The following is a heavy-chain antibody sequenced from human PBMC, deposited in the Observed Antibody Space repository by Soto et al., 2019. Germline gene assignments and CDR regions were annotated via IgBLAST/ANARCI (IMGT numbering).Heavy chain of an antibody. Sequence: EVQLLESGGGSVQPGGSLRLSCAASGFTFSSYAMHWVRRPPGKGLEWVSSISGSGGTAYYADSVKGRFSISRDSLMNTLYLQMNSLRAEDTAVSYCSKGREQNWNFDYWGQGTLVTVSP. J-gene: IGHJ4*02. CDR2: ISGSGGTA. D-gene: IGHD1-1*01. V-gene: IGHV3-23*01. CDR3: SKGREQNWNFDY. CDR1: GFTFSSYA.